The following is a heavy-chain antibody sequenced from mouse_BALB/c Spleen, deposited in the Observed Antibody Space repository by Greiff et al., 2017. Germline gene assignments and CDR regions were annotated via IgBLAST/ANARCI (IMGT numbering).Heavy chain of an antibody. V-gene: IGHV1-7*01. CDR1: GYTFTSYW. D-gene: IGHD2-4*01. CDR3: ARSGTMITTGFAY. Sequence: QVQLKESGAELAKPGASVKMSCKASGYTFTSYWMHWVKQRPGQGLEWIGYINPSTGYTEYNQKFKDKATLTADKSSSTAYMQLSSLTSEDSAVYYCARSGTMITTGFAYWGQGTLVTVSA. J-gene: IGHJ3*01. CDR2: INPSTGYT.